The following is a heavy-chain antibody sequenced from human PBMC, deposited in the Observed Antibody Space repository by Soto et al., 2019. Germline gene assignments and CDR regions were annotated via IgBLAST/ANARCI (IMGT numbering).Heavy chain of an antibody. CDR3: ARVSRAYGDCDY. V-gene: IGHV1-18*01. CDR1: GYTFTSYG. D-gene: IGHD4-17*01. J-gene: IGHJ4*02. Sequence: ASVKVSCKASGYTFTSYGVSWVRQAPGQGLEWMGWISAFNADTNSAQSLQGRVTLTRDTSTSTAYMELRSLISDDTAVYDCARVSRAYGDCDYWGQGNLVTVSS. CDR2: ISAFNADT.